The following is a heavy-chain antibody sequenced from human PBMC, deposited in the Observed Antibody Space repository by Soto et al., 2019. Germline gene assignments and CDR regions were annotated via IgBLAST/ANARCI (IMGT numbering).Heavy chain of an antibody. J-gene: IGHJ4*02. CDR3: TASLYDSFLDY. Sequence: PGGSLRLSCSASGFTFSGSAMHWVRQTSGKGLEWVGRIRNKANNYATAYAASVKGRFTISRDDSRNTAYLQMNSLETEDTAVYYCTASLYDSFLDYWAQGSLVTVSS. D-gene: IGHD5-12*01. CDR1: GFTFSGSA. CDR2: IRNKANNYAT. V-gene: IGHV3-73*01.